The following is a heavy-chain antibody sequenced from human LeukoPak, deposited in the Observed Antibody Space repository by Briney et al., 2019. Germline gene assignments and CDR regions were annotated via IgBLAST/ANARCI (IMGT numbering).Heavy chain of an antibody. J-gene: IGHJ6*02. Sequence: GGSLRLSCAASGFTFSSYEMNWVRQAPGKGLEWVSYISSSGSTIYYADSVKGRFTISRDNAKNSLYLQMNSLRAEDTAVYYCAKRGTTVTTGGSYGMDVWGQGTTVTVSS. CDR3: AKRGTTVTTGGSYGMDV. CDR1: GFTFSSYE. V-gene: IGHV3-48*03. D-gene: IGHD4-17*01. CDR2: ISSSGSTI.